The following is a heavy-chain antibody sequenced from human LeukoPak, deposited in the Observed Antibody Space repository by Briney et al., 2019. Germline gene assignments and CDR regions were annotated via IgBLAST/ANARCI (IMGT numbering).Heavy chain of an antibody. CDR3: TSGDTSSWYF. Sequence: GASVRVSCKTSGYTFTGYYMHWVRQAPGQGLEWMGWINPKTGDTNYVHNFQGRVTMTRDTSISTAYMELSSLRSDDTAMYYCTSGDTSSWYFWGQGTLVTVSS. V-gene: IGHV1-2*02. J-gene: IGHJ4*02. CDR2: INPKTGDT. D-gene: IGHD6-13*01. CDR1: GYTFTGYY.